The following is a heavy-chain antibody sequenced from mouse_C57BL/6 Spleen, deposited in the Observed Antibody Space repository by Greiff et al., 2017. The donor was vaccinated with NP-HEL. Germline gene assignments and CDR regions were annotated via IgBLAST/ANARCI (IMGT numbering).Heavy chain of an antibody. CDR3: ARTSTGTPYAMDY. Sequence: VQRVESGAELVRPGASVKLSCKASGYTFTDYYINWVKQRPGQGLEWIARIYPGSGNTYYNEKFKGKATLTAEKSSSTAYMQLSSLTSEDSAVYFCARTSTGTPYAMDYWGQGTSVTVSS. J-gene: IGHJ4*01. CDR2: IYPGSGNT. D-gene: IGHD4-1*02. V-gene: IGHV1-76*01. CDR1: GYTFTDYY.